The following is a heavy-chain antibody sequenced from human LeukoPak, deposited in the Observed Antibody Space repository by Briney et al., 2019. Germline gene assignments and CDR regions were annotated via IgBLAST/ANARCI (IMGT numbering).Heavy chain of an antibody. CDR1: EFTFNRYW. CDR2: INQDGSEE. Sequence: GGSLRLSCAASEFTFNRYWMSWVRQAPGKGLVWVANINQDGSEENFVDSVRGRFTISRDNAKSSLYLQMNSLRAEDTAVYYCARDRGYSTFDFWGQGTLVTVSS. D-gene: IGHD4-11*01. CDR3: ARDRGYSTFDF. V-gene: IGHV3-7*04. J-gene: IGHJ4*02.